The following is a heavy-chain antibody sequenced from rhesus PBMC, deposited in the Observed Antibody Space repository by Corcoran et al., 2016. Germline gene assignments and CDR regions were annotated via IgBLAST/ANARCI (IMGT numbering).Heavy chain of an antibody. J-gene: IGHJ4*01. CDR2: IGGSSGST. Sequence: QVQLQESGPGLVRPLATLSLTCSAPGYSISSGYGSLWIRPPPGKGLGWIGYIGGSSGSTNYNPSLKSRVTISKDTSKNQCSLKLSSVTAADTAVYYCARDAAMWGFDYWGQGVLVTVSS. V-gene: IGHV4-127*01. D-gene: IGHD2-27*01. CDR3: ARDAAMWGFDY. CDR1: GYSISSGYG.